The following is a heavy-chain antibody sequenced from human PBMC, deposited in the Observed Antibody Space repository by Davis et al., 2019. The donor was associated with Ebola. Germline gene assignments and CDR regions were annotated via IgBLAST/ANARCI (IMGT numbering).Heavy chain of an antibody. D-gene: IGHD3-22*01. CDR3: AKQESLYGSSDY. Sequence: GESLKISCKGSGYDFTNYWIGWVRQLPGKGLEWMGIIYPGDSDTRYSPTFQGQVTMSADKSISTAYLQWSSLKASDTAMYYCAKQESLYGSSDYWGQGTLVTASS. CDR2: IYPGDSDT. CDR1: GYDFTNYW. V-gene: IGHV5-51*01. J-gene: IGHJ4*02.